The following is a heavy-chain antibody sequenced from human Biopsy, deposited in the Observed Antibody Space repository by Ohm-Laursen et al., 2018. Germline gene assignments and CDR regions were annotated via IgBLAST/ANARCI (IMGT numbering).Heavy chain of an antibody. CDR1: GGSVRSPDHR. CDR2: IYYSWTT. CDR3: ARATNSTGWPYYYFYGMDV. D-gene: IGHD2/OR15-2a*01. Sequence: GTLSLTCIVSGGSVRSPDHRWNWVRRAPGKGLEWIGNIYYSWTTFYSPSLRGRVTISVDTSKNQFSLRLNSVTAADTAVYYCARATNSTGWPYYYFYGMDVWGQGTTVTVSS. V-gene: IGHV4-61*08. J-gene: IGHJ6*02.